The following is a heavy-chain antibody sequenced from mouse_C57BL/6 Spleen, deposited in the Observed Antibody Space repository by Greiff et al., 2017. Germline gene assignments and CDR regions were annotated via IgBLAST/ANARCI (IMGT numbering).Heavy chain of an antibody. D-gene: IGHD2-4*01. J-gene: IGHJ2*01. Sequence: QVQLQQPGAELVKPGASVKLSCKASGYTFTSYWMHWVKQRPGQGLEWIGMIHPNSGSTNYNEKFKSKATLTVDKSSSTAYMQLSSLTSEDSAVYYCASNDYDDYFDYWGQGTTLTVSS. CDR1: GYTFTSYW. V-gene: IGHV1-64*01. CDR2: IHPNSGST. CDR3: ASNDYDDYFDY.